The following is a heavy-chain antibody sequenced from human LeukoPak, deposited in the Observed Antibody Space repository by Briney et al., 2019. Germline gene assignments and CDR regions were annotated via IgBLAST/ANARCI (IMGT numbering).Heavy chain of an antibody. CDR1: GFTFNSYW. J-gene: IGHJ4*02. D-gene: IGHD3-22*01. V-gene: IGHV3-74*01. CDR3: ARDCSASSSDYYPLGY. CDR2: IYSDGSTT. Sequence: GGSLRLSCAASGFTFNSYWMHWVRQAPGKGLAWVSRIYSDGSTTNYADSVKGRFTISRDNSKNTLYLQMNSLRVEDTAVYFCARDCSASSSDYYPLGYWGQGTLVTVSS.